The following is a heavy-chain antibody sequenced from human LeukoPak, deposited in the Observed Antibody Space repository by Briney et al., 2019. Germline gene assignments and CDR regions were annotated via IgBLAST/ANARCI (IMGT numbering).Heavy chain of an antibody. D-gene: IGHD2-15*01. Sequence: EASVTVSCKASGYTFTGYYMHWVRQAPGQGLEWMGWINPNSGGTNYAQKFQGRVTMTRDTSISTAYMELSRLRSDDTAVYYCARGPEVGYCSGGSCVHFDYWGQGTLVTVSS. J-gene: IGHJ4*02. CDR2: INPNSGGT. V-gene: IGHV1-2*02. CDR3: ARGPEVGYCSGGSCVHFDY. CDR1: GYTFTGYY.